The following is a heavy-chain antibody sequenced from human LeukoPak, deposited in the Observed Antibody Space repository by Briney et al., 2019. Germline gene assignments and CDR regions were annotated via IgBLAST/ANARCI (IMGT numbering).Heavy chain of an antibody. CDR3: ARVPYDSSGYYFDY. CDR1: GGSISSSSYY. D-gene: IGHD3-22*01. Sequence: SETLSLTCTVSGGSISSSSYYWGWIRQPPGKGLEWIGNIYYSGSTNYNPSLKSRVTISVDTSKNQFSLKLSSVTAADTALYYCARVPYDSSGYYFDYWGQGTLVTVSS. J-gene: IGHJ4*02. V-gene: IGHV4-39*07. CDR2: IYYSGST.